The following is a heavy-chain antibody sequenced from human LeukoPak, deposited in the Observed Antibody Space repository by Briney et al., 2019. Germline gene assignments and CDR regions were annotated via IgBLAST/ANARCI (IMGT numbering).Heavy chain of an antibody. CDR3: ARATAMVFWGGYYFDY. CDR1: GFTFSSYS. J-gene: IGHJ4*02. CDR2: ISSSSSTI. D-gene: IGHD5-18*01. V-gene: IGHV3-48*01. Sequence: GGSLRLSCAASGFTFSSYSMNWVRQAPGKGLEWVSYISSSSSTIYYADSVKGRFTISRDNAKNSLYLQMNSLRAEDTAVYYCARATAMVFWGGYYFDYWGQGTLVTVSS.